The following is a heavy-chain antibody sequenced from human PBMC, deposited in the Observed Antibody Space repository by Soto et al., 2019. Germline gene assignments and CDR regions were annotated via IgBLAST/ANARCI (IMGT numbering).Heavy chain of an antibody. CDR3: ARNSYISGDDDSYYFDY. D-gene: IGHD2-21*02. V-gene: IGHV1-3*01. J-gene: IGHJ4*02. CDR1: GYTFTRYA. CDR2: INPGNGDT. Sequence: GASVKVSFKASGYTFTRYAMHWVRQAPGQRPEWMGWINPGNGDTKYSEKLQGRVTFTRDTSATTIYMELSSLRSEDTALYYCARNSYISGDDDSYYFDYWGQGTPVTVSS.